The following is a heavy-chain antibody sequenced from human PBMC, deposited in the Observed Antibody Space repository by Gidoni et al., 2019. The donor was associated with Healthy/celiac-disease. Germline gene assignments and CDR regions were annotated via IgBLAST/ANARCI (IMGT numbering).Heavy chain of an antibody. Sequence: QVQLQESGPGLVKPSQTLSLTCTVSGCSISSGCYYWSWIRQHPGKGLEWIGYIYYSGSTYYNPSLKSRVTISVDTSKNQFSLKLSSVTAADTAVYYCARGGYYDSNIPNWFDPWGQGTLVTVSS. CDR2: IYYSGST. D-gene: IGHD3-22*01. CDR1: GCSISSGCYY. J-gene: IGHJ5*02. V-gene: IGHV4-31*03. CDR3: ARGGYYDSNIPNWFDP.